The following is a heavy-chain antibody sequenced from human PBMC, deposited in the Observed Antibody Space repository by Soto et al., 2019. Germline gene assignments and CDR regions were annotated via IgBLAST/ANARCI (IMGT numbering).Heavy chain of an antibody. J-gene: IGHJ4*02. D-gene: IGHD3-10*01. CDR3: ARESLGVGRLLSNFDY. Sequence: GQFLQSGAEVKKPGASVKVTCKASGYTFTDCAIHWVRQAPGQRLEWMGWINPGIGNTRYSQRFQGRVTIARDTHSRTASIEPNSLSAEDTAVCYCARESLGVGRLLSNFDYWGQGALVTLSS. CDR2: INPGIGNT. CDR1: GYTFTDCA. V-gene: IGHV1-3*01.